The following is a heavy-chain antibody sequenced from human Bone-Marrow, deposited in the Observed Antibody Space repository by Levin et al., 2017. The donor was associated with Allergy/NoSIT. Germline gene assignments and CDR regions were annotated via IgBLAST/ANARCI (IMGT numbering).Heavy chain of an antibody. CDR3: ARGFCTNGVCSAGYCDY. J-gene: IGHJ4*02. CDR2: ISYDGSNK. Sequence: GGSLRLSCAASGFTFSSYVVHWVRQAPGKGLEWVAVISYDGSNKYYADSVKGRFTISRDNSKNTLYLQMNSLRVEDTALYYCARGFCTNGVCSAGYCDYWGQGTLVTVSS. D-gene: IGHD2-8*01. V-gene: IGHV3-30-3*01. CDR1: GFTFSSYV.